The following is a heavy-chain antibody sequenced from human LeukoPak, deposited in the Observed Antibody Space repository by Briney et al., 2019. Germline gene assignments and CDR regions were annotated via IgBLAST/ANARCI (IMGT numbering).Heavy chain of an antibody. Sequence: PGGSLRLSCAASGFTFSSYAMSWVRQAPGKGPEWVSAISGSGGSTYYADSVKGRFTISRDNSKNTLYLQMNSLRAEDTAIYYCAKGGFGVVIDPFDYWGQGTLVTVSS. CDR3: AKGGFGVVIDPFDY. CDR1: GFTFSSYA. J-gene: IGHJ4*02. CDR2: ISGSGGST. V-gene: IGHV3-23*01. D-gene: IGHD3-3*01.